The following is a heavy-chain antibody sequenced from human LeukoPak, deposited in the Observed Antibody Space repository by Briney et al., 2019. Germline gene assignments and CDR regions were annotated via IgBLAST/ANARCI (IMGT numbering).Heavy chain of an antibody. V-gene: IGHV1-18*01. Sequence: ASVKVSCTSSDYTFTRYAISWVRQAPGQGLEWLGWISTYDGSTNFAQSLQGRLIMTRDTSTSTAYMELRSLRPDDTALYYCARDPSNTRGRYIYFDYWGQGTLVTVSS. D-gene: IGHD6-19*01. J-gene: IGHJ4*02. CDR2: ISTYDGST. CDR1: DYTFTRYA. CDR3: ARDPSNTRGRYIYFDY.